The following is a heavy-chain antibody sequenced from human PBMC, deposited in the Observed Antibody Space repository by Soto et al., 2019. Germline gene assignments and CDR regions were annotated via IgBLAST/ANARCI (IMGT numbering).Heavy chain of an antibody. D-gene: IGHD6-19*01. CDR3: AREPVAGTYFDY. Sequence: QVQLVQSGAEVKKPGASVKVSCKASGYTFTTYGISWVRQAPGQGLQWMGWIGAYNGNTNYAQKLQGRVTITTDTSTSTACMELRSLRSDDTAVYSCAREPVAGTYFDYWGQGTLVTVSS. CDR1: GYTFTTYG. V-gene: IGHV1-18*01. CDR2: IGAYNGNT. J-gene: IGHJ4*02.